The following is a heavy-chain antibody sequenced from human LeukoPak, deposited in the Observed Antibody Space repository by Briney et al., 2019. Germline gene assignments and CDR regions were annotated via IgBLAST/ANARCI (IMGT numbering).Heavy chain of an antibody. J-gene: IGHJ4*02. Sequence: PGGSLRLSCAASGFTFSSYGMHWVRQAPGKGLEWVAVISYDGSNKFYPDSVKGRFTISRDNSNLYLQMNSLRAEDTAVYYCANDGKKWQEPLESWGQGTLVIVSS. CDR1: GFTFSSYG. V-gene: IGHV3-30*18. CDR2: ISYDGSNK. D-gene: IGHD1-14*01. CDR3: ANDGKKWQEPLES.